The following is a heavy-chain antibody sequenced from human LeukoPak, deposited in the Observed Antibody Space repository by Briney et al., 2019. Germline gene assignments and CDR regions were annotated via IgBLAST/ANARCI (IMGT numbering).Heavy chain of an antibody. Sequence: PSETLSLTCTVTGGSITRYYWSWIRQHPRKGLEWNGYIYFSGRTNYNPSRKSLVTISVDTSKNQFSLKLSSVTAADTAVYYCATFPRSSSWYYFDYWGQGTLVTVSS. D-gene: IGHD6-13*01. CDR2: IYFSGRT. J-gene: IGHJ4*02. V-gene: IGHV4-59*01. CDR1: GGSITRYY. CDR3: ATFPRSSSWYYFDY.